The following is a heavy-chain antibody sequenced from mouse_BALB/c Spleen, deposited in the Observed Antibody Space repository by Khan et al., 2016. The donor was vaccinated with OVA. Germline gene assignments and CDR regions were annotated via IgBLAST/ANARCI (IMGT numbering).Heavy chain of an antibody. CDR3: ARAKYLARY. V-gene: IGHV2-9*02. CDR2: IWAGGST. J-gene: IGHJ2*01. Sequence: QGQLKGSGPGLVAPSQSLSITCTVSGYSLTRYGVHWVRQPPGKGLEWLGLIWAGGSTNYNWALMARLSISKDNAKSLVVLIMNRLQTDDTALYYCARAKYLARYWGQGTTLPVSS. D-gene: IGHD3-3*01. CDR1: GYSLTRYG.